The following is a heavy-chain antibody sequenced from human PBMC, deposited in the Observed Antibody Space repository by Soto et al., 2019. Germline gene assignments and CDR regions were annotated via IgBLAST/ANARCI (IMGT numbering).Heavy chain of an antibody. CDR2: ISAYNGNT. J-gene: IGHJ4*02. V-gene: IGHV1-18*01. Sequence: QVQLVQSGAEVKKPGASVKVSCKASGYTFTSYGISWVRQAPGQGLEWMGWISAYNGNTNYAQKLQGRVTMTTDTSTSTAYMELRSLRSDDTAVYYFARDSIAARRGEEIFDYWGQGTLVTVSS. CDR3: ARDSIAARRGEEIFDY. D-gene: IGHD6-6*01. CDR1: GYTFTSYG.